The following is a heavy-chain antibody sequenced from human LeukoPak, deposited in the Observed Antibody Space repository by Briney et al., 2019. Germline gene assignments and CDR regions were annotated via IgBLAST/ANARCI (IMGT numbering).Heavy chain of an antibody. Sequence: PSETLSLTCTVAGYSISSDYYWGWIRPPPGKGREGIGSIYHSGSTNYTPSLKSRVTISVDTSKNQFSLKLSSVTAADTAVYYCARSQRGYLGYFDYWGQGTLVTVSS. D-gene: IGHD5-12*01. V-gene: IGHV4-38-2*02. J-gene: IGHJ4*02. CDR2: IYHSGST. CDR1: GYSISSDYY. CDR3: ARSQRGYLGYFDY.